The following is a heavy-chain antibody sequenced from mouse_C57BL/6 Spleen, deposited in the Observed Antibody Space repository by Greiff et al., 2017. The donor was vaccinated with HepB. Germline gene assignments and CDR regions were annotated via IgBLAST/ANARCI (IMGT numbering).Heavy chain of an antibody. V-gene: IGHV1-66*01. CDR1: GYSFTSYY. Sequence: VQLQQSGPELVKPGASVKISCKASGYSFTSYYIHWVKQRPGQGLEWIGWIYPGSGNTKYNEKFKGKATLTADTSSSTAYMQLSSLTSEDSAVYYCAKGDYGSPYYAMDYWGQGTSVTVSS. CDR3: AKGDYGSPYYAMDY. CDR2: IYPGSGNT. J-gene: IGHJ4*01. D-gene: IGHD1-1*01.